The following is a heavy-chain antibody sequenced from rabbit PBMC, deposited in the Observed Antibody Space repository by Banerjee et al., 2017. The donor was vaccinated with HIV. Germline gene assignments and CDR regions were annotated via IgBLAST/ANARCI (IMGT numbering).Heavy chain of an antibody. CDR2: IYAGSSDTT. J-gene: IGHJ6*01. CDR3: ARNPAAYGGYGSAVTRLDL. V-gene: IGHV1S45*01. D-gene: IGHD5-1*01. Sequence: QEHLVESGGGLVQPEGSLTLTCKASGFTLSTDWICWVRQAPGKGLDWIACIYAGSSDTTYYANWAKGRFTISKTSSTTVTLQMTSLTAADTATYFCARNPAAYGGYGSAVTRLDLWGPGTLVTDS. CDR1: GFTLSTDW.